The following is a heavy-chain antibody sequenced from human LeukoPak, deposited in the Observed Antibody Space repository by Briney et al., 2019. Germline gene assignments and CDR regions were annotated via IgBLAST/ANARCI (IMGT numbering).Heavy chain of an antibody. D-gene: IGHD6-13*01. V-gene: IGHV4-39*01. Sequence: SETLSLTCTVSGGSISINSEYCGWIRQAPGKGLEWIGSIYYTGSTYYNPSLKSRVTISVDSAKNQFSLKLSSVTAADTAVYYCARRIGAPGSVHYYYGMDVWGQGTTVTVSS. CDR1: GGSISINSEY. CDR2: IYYTGST. CDR3: ARRIGAPGSVHYYYGMDV. J-gene: IGHJ6*02.